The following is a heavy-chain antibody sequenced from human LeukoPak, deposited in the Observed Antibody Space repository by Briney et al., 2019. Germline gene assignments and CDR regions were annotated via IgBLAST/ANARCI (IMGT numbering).Heavy chain of an antibody. CDR1: GFTFKSYD. D-gene: IGHD6-13*01. J-gene: IGHJ4*02. V-gene: IGHV3-13*01. Sequence: GGSLRLSCAASGFTFKSYDMHWVRHAAGEGLEWVSAIGTAGDTYYPGSVKGRFTISRENAKNSLYLQMNSLRAGDTAVYYCARGGRGSSWFDNWGQGTLVTVSS. CDR3: ARGGRGSSWFDN. CDR2: IGTAGDT.